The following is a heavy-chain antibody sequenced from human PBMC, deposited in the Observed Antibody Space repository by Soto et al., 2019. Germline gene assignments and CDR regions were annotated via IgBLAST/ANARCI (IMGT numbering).Heavy chain of an antibody. J-gene: IGHJ4*02. CDR3: ARIGSSYNTFDY. CDR2: IYPDDSDT. Sequence: GESLKISCEGSGYTFSSYSIGWVRQMPGKGLEWMGIIYPDDSDTRYSPSFRGQVTISVDKSISRAYLQWSSLKASDSAMYFCARIGSSYNTFDYWGRGTLVTVSS. D-gene: IGHD2-15*01. CDR1: GYTFSSYS. V-gene: IGHV5-51*01.